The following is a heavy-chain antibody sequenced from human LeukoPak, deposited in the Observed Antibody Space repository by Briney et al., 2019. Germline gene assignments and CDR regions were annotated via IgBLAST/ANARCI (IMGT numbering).Heavy chain of an antibody. Sequence: GSLRLSCAASGFTVSSNYMSWVRQAPGKGLEWVSVIYSGGSTYYADSVKGRFTISRDNSKNTLYLQMNSLRAEDTAVYYCARDAYSYGNSGYWGQETLVTVSS. D-gene: IGHD5-18*01. V-gene: IGHV3-66*01. J-gene: IGHJ4*02. CDR1: GFTVSSNY. CDR3: ARDAYSYGNSGY. CDR2: IYSGGST.